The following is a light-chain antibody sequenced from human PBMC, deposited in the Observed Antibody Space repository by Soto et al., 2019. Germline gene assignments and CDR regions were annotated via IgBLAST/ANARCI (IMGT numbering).Light chain of an antibody. CDR1: SSNIGSNT. J-gene: IGLJ2*01. Sequence: QSVLTQPPSASGTPGQRVTISCSGSSSNIGSNTVNWYQQLPGTAPKLLIYSNNPRPSGVPDRFSGSKSGTSASLAISGLQSEDEADYYCAAWDDSRNVVFGGGTKVTVL. CDR2: SNN. V-gene: IGLV1-44*01. CDR3: AAWDDSRNVV.